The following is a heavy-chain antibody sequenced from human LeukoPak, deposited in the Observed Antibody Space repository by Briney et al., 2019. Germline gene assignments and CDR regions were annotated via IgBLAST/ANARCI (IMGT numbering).Heavy chain of an antibody. D-gene: IGHD6-6*01. V-gene: IGHV4-34*01. Sequence: PSETLSLTCAVYGGSFSGYYWSWIRQPPGKGLEWIGEINHRGSTNYNPSLKSRVTISGDTSKNKFSLKLSSVTAADTAVYYCARVHPRQLVGRPTRGAFQHWGQGTLVTVSS. CDR2: INHRGST. CDR3: ARVHPRQLVGRPTRGAFQH. J-gene: IGHJ1*01. CDR1: GGSFSGYY.